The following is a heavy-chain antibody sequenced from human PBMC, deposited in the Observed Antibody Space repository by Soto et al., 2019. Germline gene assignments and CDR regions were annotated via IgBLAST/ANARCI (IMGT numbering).Heavy chain of an antibody. V-gene: IGHV1-69*06. CDR2: IIPIFGTA. D-gene: IGHD3-10*01. CDR1: GGTSSSYA. CDR3: ARDRRKTLWFGDDGFDP. Sequence: QVQLVQSGAEVKKPGSSVKVSCKASGGTSSSYAISWVRQAPGQGLEWMGGIIPIFGTANYAQKFQGRVTITADKSTRTAYMELSRLRSEDTAVYYCARDRRKTLWFGDDGFDPWGQGTLVTVSS. J-gene: IGHJ5*02.